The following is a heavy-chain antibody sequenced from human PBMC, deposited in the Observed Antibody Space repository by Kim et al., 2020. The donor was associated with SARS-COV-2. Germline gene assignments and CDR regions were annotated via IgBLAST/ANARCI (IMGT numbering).Heavy chain of an antibody. CDR1: GGSFSSYY. D-gene: IGHD3-3*02. Sequence: SETLSLTCAVYGGSFSSYYWSWIRQPPGKGLDWIWEINNSGSTTYYHSPKSRGTITVEASKNQFPLKLSSVTAADTAADYCSRVGRCFEGVLANYYHCN. V-gene: IGHV4-34*01. J-gene: IGHJ6*03. CDR2: INNSGST. CDR3: SRVGRCFEGVLANYYHCN.